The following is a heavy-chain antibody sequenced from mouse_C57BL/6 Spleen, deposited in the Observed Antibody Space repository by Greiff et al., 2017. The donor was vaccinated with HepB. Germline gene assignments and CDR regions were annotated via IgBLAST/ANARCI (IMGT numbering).Heavy chain of an antibody. J-gene: IGHJ3*01. Sequence: VKLVESGPGLVQPSQSLSITCTVSGFSFTSYGVHWVRQSPGKGLEWLGVIWSGGSTDYNAAFISRLSISKDNSKSQFFFKMNSLQADDTAIYYCARSYGSSPAWFAYWGQGTLVTVSA. V-gene: IGHV2-2*01. CDR2: IWSGGST. CDR1: GFSFTSYG. CDR3: ARSYGSSPAWFAY. D-gene: IGHD1-1*01.